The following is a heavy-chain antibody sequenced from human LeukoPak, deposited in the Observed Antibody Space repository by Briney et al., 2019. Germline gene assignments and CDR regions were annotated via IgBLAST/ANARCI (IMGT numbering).Heavy chain of an antibody. CDR3: ASCRDYGSAFDI. D-gene: IGHD4-17*01. CDR2: IYYSGST. J-gene: IGHJ3*02. V-gene: IGHV4-30-4*07. CDR1: GGSISSGGYS. Sequence: PSQTLSLTCADSGGSISSGGYSWSWIRQPPGKGLEWIGYIYYSGSTYYNPSLKSRVTISVDTSKNQFSLKLSSVTAADTAVYYCASCRDYGSAFDIWGQGTMVTVSS.